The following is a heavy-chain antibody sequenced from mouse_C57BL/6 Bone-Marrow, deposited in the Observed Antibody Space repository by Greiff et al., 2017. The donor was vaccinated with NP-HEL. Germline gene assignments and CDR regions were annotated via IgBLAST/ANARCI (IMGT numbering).Heavy chain of an antibody. CDR1: GFNIKDDY. CDR3: TTGYYG. V-gene: IGHV14-4*01. Sequence: EVQRVESGAELVRPGASVKLSCTASGFNIKDDYMHWVKQRPEQGLEWIGWIDPENGDTEYASKFQGKATITADTSSNTAYLQLSSLTSEDTAVYYCTTGYYGWGQGTTLTVSS. D-gene: IGHD1-1*01. CDR2: IDPENGDT. J-gene: IGHJ2*01.